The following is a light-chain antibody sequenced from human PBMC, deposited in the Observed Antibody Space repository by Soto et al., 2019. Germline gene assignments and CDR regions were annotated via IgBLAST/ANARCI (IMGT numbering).Light chain of an antibody. V-gene: IGLV2-14*01. J-gene: IGLJ3*02. CDR3: SSYRSDPYTGSATWV. CDR1: SNDVGAYEY. Sequence: QSVLTQPASVSGSPGQSITISCTGTSNDVGAYEYVSWYQQYPGKAPKNLIYEVTNRPSGVSNRFFGSKSGSTASLTISGLQAEDEADYYCSSYRSDPYTGSATWVFGGGTKVTVL. CDR2: EVT.